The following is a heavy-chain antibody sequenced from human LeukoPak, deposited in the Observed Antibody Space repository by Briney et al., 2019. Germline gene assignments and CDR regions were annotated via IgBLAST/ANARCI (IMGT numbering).Heavy chain of an antibody. J-gene: IGHJ4*02. CDR2: IIPIFGTA. V-gene: IGHV1-69*01. CDR3: ARPLGYCSSTSCYRAGFDY. Sequence: SVTVSCKASGGTFSSYAISWVRQAPGQGLEWMGGIIPIFGTANYAQKFQGRVTITADESTSTAYMELSSLRSEDTAVYYCARPLGYCSSTSCYRAGFDYWGQGTLVTVSS. D-gene: IGHD2-2*02. CDR1: GGTFSSYA.